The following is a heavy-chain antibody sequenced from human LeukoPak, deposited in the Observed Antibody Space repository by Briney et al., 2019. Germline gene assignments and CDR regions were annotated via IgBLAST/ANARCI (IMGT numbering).Heavy chain of an antibody. J-gene: IGHJ3*02. Sequence: PSETLSLTCTVSGGSISSYYWSWIRQPAGKGLEWIGRIYTSGSTNYNPSLKSRVTISVDTSKNQFSLKLSSVTAADTAVYYCARHYSSGWTDAFDIWGQGTMVTVSS. CDR3: ARHYSSGWTDAFDI. D-gene: IGHD6-19*01. CDR1: GGSISSYY. CDR2: IYTSGST. V-gene: IGHV4-4*07.